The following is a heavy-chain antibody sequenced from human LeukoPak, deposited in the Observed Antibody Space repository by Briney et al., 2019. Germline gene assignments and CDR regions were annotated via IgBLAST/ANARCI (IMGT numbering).Heavy chain of an antibody. CDR2: ISSSGSTI. V-gene: IGHV3-48*03. Sequence: GGSLRLSCAASGFTFSSYGMTWVRQAPGKGLEWVSYISSSGSTIYYADSVKGRFTISRDNAKNSLHLQMNSLRAEDTAVYYYARGGGRTLFFDYWGQGTLVTVSS. D-gene: IGHD1/OR15-1a*01. J-gene: IGHJ4*02. CDR3: ARGGGRTLFFDY. CDR1: GFTFSSYG.